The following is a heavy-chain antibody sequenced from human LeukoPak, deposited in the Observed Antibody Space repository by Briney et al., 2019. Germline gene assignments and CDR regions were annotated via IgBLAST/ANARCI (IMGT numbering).Heavy chain of an antibody. CDR2: INPSGGST. CDR1: GYTFTSYY. Sequence: ASVKVSCKASGYTFTSYYMHWVRQAPGQGLEWMGIINPSGGSTSYAQKFQGRVTMTRDTSTSTVYMELSSLRSEDTAVYYCARDNRLNYDILTGYFLGYWGQGTLVTVSS. CDR3: ARDNRLNYDILTGYFLGY. V-gene: IGHV1-46*01. J-gene: IGHJ4*02. D-gene: IGHD3-9*01.